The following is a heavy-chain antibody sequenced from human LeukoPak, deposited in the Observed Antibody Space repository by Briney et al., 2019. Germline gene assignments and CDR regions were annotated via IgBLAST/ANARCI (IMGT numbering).Heavy chain of an antibody. CDR2: FDPEDGVT. J-gene: IGHJ4*02. D-gene: IGHD6-19*01. V-gene: IGHV1-24*01. Sequence: ASVKVSCKVSGYTLTELSMHWVRQAPGKGLEWMGGFDPEDGVTIYAQKFQGRVTMTEDTSTDTAYMELSSLRSEDTAVYYCATAPPSSGWAFIDYWGQGTLVTVSS. CDR1: GYTLTELS. CDR3: ATAPPSSGWAFIDY.